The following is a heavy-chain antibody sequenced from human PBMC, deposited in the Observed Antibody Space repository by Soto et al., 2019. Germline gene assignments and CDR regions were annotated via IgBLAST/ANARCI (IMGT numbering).Heavy chain of an antibody. Sequence: SETLSLTCTVSGGSISSGGYYWSWIRQHPGKGLEWIGYIYYSGSTYYNPSLKSRVTISVDTSKNQFSLKLSSVTAEDTAVYYCARGKVDYFDYWGQGTLVTVS. CDR1: GGSISSGGYY. D-gene: IGHD1-26*01. J-gene: IGHJ4*02. CDR2: IYYSGST. CDR3: ARGKVDYFDY. V-gene: IGHV4-31*03.